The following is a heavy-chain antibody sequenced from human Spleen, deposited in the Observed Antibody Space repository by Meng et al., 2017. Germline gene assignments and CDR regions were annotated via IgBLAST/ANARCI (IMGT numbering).Heavy chain of an antibody. J-gene: IGHJ4*02. CDR1: GAAISSDNW. CDR2: IYHSGST. Sequence: QVQLQESGPGPVKPSGTLSLTCAVSGAAISSDNWWSWVRQPPGKGLEWIGEIYHSGSTNYNPSLKSRITISVDKPKNQFSLTLISVTAADTAVYYCTKNDFYCLGYWGQGTLVTVSS. V-gene: IGHV4-4*02. CDR3: TKNDFYCLGY. D-gene: IGHD2-21*01.